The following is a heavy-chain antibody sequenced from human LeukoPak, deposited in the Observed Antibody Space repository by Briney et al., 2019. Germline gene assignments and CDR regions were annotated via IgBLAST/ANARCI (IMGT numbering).Heavy chain of an antibody. CDR2: INHSGST. Sequence: SETLSLTCAVYGGSFSVYYWSWIRQPPGKGLEWIGEINHSGSTNYNPSLKSRVTISVDTSKNQFSLKLSSVTAADTAVYYCARGLGFRGTYYYGSGSHYFDYWGQGTLVTVSS. CDR1: GGSFSVYY. V-gene: IGHV4-34*01. J-gene: IGHJ4*02. CDR3: ARGLGFRGTYYYGSGSHYFDY. D-gene: IGHD3-10*01.